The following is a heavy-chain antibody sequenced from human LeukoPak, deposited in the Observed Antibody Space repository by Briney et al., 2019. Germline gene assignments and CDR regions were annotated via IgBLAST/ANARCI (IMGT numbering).Heavy chain of an antibody. J-gene: IGHJ6*02. CDR2: IYYSGST. CDR3: ANTGHYYDSTPYGMDV. D-gene: IGHD3-22*01. CDR1: GGSISSGDYY. V-gene: IGHV4-30-4*01. Sequence: SETLSLTCTVSGGSISSGDYYWSWIRQPRGEGLGWFGYIYYSGSTYYNPSLKSRVTISVDTSKDQFSLKLSSVTAADTAVYYCANTGHYYDSTPYGMDVWGQGTTVTVSS.